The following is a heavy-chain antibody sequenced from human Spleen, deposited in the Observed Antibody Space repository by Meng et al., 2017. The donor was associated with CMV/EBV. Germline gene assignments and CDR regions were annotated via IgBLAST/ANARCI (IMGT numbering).Heavy chain of an antibody. CDR1: YY. CDR3: ARECRHEKYYDFWSGYSFNGMDV. V-gene: IGHV4-39*07. Sequence: YYWGWIRQPPEKRLEWIGSIDYSGSTYCNPSLKSRVTISIDTSKNQFSLRLTSVTAADTAVYYCARECRHEKYYDFWSGYSFNGMDVWGQGTMVTVSS. J-gene: IGHJ6*02. CDR2: IDYSGST. D-gene: IGHD3-3*01.